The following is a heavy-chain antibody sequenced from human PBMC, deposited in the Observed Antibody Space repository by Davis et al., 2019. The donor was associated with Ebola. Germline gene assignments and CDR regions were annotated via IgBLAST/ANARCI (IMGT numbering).Heavy chain of an antibody. CDR2: ISYDGSNK. CDR1: GFTFSSYA. V-gene: IGHV3-30-3*01. CDR3: AKARVVPAARYFQH. J-gene: IGHJ1*01. D-gene: IGHD2-2*01. Sequence: GESLKISCAASGFTFSSYAMHWVRQAPGKGLEWVAVISYDGSNKYYADSVKGRFTISRDNSKNTLYLQMNSLRAEDTVVYYCAKARVVPAARYFQHWGQGTLVTVSS.